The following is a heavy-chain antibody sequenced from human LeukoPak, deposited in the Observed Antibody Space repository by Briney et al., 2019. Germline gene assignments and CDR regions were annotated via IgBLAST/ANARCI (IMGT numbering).Heavy chain of an antibody. J-gene: IGHJ4*02. CDR1: GYIFSSHG. Sequence: SGGSLRLSCAASGYIFSSHGMNWVRQAPGKGLEWVSAISGSGGSTYYADSVKGRFTISRDNSKNTLYLQMNSLGAEDTAVYYCAKEARRTYYFDYWGQGTLVTVSS. D-gene: IGHD6-6*01. CDR2: ISGSGGST. V-gene: IGHV3-23*01. CDR3: AKEARRTYYFDY.